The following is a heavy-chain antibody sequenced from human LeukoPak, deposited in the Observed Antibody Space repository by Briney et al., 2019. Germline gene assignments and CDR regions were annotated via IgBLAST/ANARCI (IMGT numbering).Heavy chain of an antibody. CDR1: GFTFSSYG. D-gene: IGHD3-9*01. CDR2: IRYDGSNK. J-gene: IGHJ3*02. Sequence: GGSLRLSCAASGFTFSSYGMHWVRQAPGKGLEWVAFIRYDGSNKYYADSVKGRFTISRDNSKNTLYLQMNSLRAEDTAVYYCAKVGDYDILTGYYPSGAFDIWGQGTMVTVSS. CDR3: AKVGDYDILTGYYPSGAFDI. V-gene: IGHV3-30*02.